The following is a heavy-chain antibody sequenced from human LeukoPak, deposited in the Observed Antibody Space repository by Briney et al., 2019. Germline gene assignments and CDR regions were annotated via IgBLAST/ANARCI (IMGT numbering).Heavy chain of an antibody. CDR2: IIPIFGTA. J-gene: IGHJ4*02. V-gene: IGHV1-69*13. D-gene: IGHD4-23*01. Sequence: SVKVSCKASGGTFSSYAISWVRQAPGQGLEWMGGIIPIFGTANYAQKFQGRVTITADESTSTAYMELSSLRSEDTAVYYCARVPSYGGNGDYWGQGTLVTVSS. CDR3: ARVPSYGGNGDY. CDR1: GGTFSSYA.